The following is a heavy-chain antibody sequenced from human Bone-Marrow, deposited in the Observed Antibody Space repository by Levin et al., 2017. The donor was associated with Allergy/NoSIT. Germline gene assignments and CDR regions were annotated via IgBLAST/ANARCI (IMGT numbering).Heavy chain of an antibody. Sequence: LSLTCAASGFIFRNYAMNWVRQAPGKGLEWVSQISGSGGNTHYADSVKGRFTFSRDNSKNTLYLQMNSLRVEDTAVYYCAGYDTSAYHSPFDYWGQGTLVTVSS. J-gene: IGHJ4*02. CDR2: ISGSGGNT. D-gene: IGHD3-22*01. V-gene: IGHV3-23*01. CDR3: AGYDTSAYHSPFDY. CDR1: GFIFRNYA.